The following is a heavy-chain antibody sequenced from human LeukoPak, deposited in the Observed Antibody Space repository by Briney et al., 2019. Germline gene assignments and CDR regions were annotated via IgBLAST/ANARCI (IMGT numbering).Heavy chain of an antibody. Sequence: GGSLRLSCAASGFSFSTYAMTWVRRAPGKGLEWVSGISGSGGSPYYADSVKGRFTISRDTSKNTLYLQMNSLRAEDTAVYYCTKAVYDSSGSFDFWGQGTLVTVSS. D-gene: IGHD3-22*01. CDR3: TKAVYDSSGSFDF. V-gene: IGHV3-23*01. CDR2: ISGSGGSP. CDR1: GFSFSTYA. J-gene: IGHJ4*02.